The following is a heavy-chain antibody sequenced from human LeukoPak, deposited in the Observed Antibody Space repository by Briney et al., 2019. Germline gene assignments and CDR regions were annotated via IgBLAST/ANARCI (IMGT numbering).Heavy chain of an antibody. CDR3: AWHYVWGRFDS. CDR1: GGSFTNQF. CDR2: INHNRVT. V-gene: IGHV4-34*01. Sequence: SETLSLTCCVSGGSFTNQFWTWIRQAPGQGLEWIGDINHNRVTNYNPSLKSRVTISADTSNSLSLRSVTAADTAVYFCAWHYVWGRFDSWGQGTLVTVSS. D-gene: IGHD3-16*01. J-gene: IGHJ4*02.